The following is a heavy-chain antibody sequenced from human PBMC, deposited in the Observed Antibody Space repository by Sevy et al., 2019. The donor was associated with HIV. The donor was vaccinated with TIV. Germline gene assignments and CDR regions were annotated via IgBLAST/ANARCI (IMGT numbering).Heavy chain of an antibody. J-gene: IGHJ6*02. CDR1: GASVSAANDY. V-gene: IGHV4-61*01. D-gene: IGHD3-9*01. Sequence: SETLSLICSVSGASVSAANDYWSWIRQPPGKGLEWIGNVFYFGSTNSNPSLKSRVTISLDTSKKQFSLKLNSVTAAETAVYYCARDQYYDIGTGLYAMDVWGQGTTVTVSS. CDR3: ARDQYYDIGTGLYAMDV. CDR2: VFYFGST.